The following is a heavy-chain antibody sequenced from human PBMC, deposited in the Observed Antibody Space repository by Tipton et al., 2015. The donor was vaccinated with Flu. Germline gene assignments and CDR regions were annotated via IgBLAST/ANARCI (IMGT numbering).Heavy chain of an antibody. CDR1: GYTFTSYG. CDR2: ISAYNGNT. J-gene: IGHJ4*02. V-gene: IGHV1-18*01. Sequence: QLVQSGAEVKKPGASVKVSCKASGYTFTSYGISWVRQAPGQGLEWMGWISAYNGNTNYAQKLQGRVTMTTDTSTSTAYMELRSLRSGGTAVYYCAGVIPTVAPGLEVGCWGKGTLVTVSS. CDR3: AGVIPTVAPGLEVGC. D-gene: IGHD4-11*01.